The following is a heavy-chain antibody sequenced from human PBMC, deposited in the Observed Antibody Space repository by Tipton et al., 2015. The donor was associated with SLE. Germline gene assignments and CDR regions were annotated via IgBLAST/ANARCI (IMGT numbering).Heavy chain of an antibody. CDR2: VYYRGST. CDR3: ARDLRAVAGRWYYYYMDV. J-gene: IGHJ6*03. D-gene: IGHD6-19*01. CDR1: GGSIGSSGLY. Sequence: TLSLTCIVSGGSIGSSGLYWGWIRQPPGKGLEWIGSVYYRGSTYYNPSLKSRVTISVDTSKNQFSLRLNSVTAADTAVYYCARDLRAVAGRWYYYYMDVWGKGTTVTVSS. V-gene: IGHV4-39*07.